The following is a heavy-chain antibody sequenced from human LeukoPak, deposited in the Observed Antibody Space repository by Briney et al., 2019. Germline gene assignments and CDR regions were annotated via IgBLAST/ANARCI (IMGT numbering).Heavy chain of an antibody. CDR1: GGSISSGGYY. Sequence: PSETLSLTCTVSGGSISSGGYYWTWIRQHPGKVLGWIGFSYYSGSTFYHPSLKSRVPLPVDTSKNQFSLKLTSVSAADPAVYYCARAPLYGAPAHWFAPWGQGTLVTVSS. V-gene: IGHV4-31*03. CDR3: ARAPLYGAPAHWFAP. J-gene: IGHJ5*02. D-gene: IGHD4-17*01. CDR2: SYYSGST.